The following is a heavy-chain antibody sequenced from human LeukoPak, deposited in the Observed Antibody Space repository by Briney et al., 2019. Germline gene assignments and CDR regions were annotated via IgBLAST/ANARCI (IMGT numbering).Heavy chain of an antibody. V-gene: IGHV3-23*01. J-gene: IGHJ4*02. CDR3: ANLVKDGDLGY. Sequence: GGSLRLSCAASGFTFSSYAMSWVRQAPGKGLEWVSAISGSGGSTYYADSVKGRFTISRDNSKNTLYLQMNSLRAEDTAVYYCANLVKDGDLGYWGQGTLVTVSS. D-gene: IGHD4-17*01. CDR2: ISGSGGST. CDR1: GFTFSSYA.